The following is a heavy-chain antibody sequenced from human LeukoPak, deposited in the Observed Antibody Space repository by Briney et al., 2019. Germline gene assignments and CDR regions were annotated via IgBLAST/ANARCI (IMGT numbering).Heavy chain of an antibody. D-gene: IGHD2-2*01. V-gene: IGHV1-18*01. CDR2: ISAYNVNT. Sequence: GASVKVSFKSSGYTCTIYGSSWVRQAPGQGLEWMGWISAYNVNTNYAQKLQGRVTMTTDKSTSTAYMELRSLRSDDTAVYYCARDDCSSTSCYYYYYGMDVWGQGTTVTVSS. CDR1: GYTCTIYG. J-gene: IGHJ6*02. CDR3: ARDDCSSTSCYYYYYGMDV.